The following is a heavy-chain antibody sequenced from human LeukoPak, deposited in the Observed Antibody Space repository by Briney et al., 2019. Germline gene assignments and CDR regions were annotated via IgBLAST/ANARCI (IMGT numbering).Heavy chain of an antibody. V-gene: IGHV3-23*01. CDR3: AKGGELLTHFDY. D-gene: IGHD1-26*01. J-gene: IGHJ4*02. CDR1: GFTFSSYW. CDR2: ISGSGGST. Sequence: PGGPLRLSCAASGFTFSSYWMSWVRQAPGKGLEWVSAISGSGGSTYYADSVKGRFTISRDNSKNTLYLQMNSLRAEDTAVYYCAKGGELLTHFDYWGQGTLVTVSS.